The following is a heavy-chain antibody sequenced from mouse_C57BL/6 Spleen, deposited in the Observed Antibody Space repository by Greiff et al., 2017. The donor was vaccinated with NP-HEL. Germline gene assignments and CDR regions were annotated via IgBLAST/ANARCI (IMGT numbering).Heavy chain of an antibody. CDR3: DRYYDYDNDGLNDMDY. V-gene: IGHV2-6*03. J-gene: IGHJ4*01. CDR2: IWSDGST. Sequence: QVQLKESGPGLVAPSQSLSITCTVSGFSLTSYGVHWVRQPPGKGLEWLVVIWSDGSTTYNSALKSRLSISKDNSKSQVFLKMNSLQTDDTAMYYCDRYYDYDNDGLNDMDYWGQGTSVTVSS. CDR1: GFSLTSYG. D-gene: IGHD2-4*01.